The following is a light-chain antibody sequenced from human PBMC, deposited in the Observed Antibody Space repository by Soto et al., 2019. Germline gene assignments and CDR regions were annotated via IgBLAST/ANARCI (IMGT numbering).Light chain of an antibody. CDR2: GPS. Sequence: IVLTQSPGTLSLSPGETATLSCRASESLSPHSIAWYQQKPGQAPRLLIYGPSGRATGIPDRISGSGSGTDFTLTISGLEPEDFAMYYCHQRQSWPRTFGQGTTVDIK. CDR1: ESLSPHS. CDR3: HQRQSWPRT. J-gene: IGKJ1*01. V-gene: IGKV3-20*01.